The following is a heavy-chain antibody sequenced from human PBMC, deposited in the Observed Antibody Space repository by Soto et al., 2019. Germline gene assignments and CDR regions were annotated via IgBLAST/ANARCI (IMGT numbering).Heavy chain of an antibody. D-gene: IGHD3-3*01. Sequence: SETLSLTCTVSGGSISSGGYYWSWIRQHPGKGLEWIGYIYYSGSTYYNPSLKSRVTISVDTSKNQFSLKLSSVTAADTAVYYCARSSLTIFGVMDLQFDPWGQGTLVTVSS. CDR1: GGSISSGGYY. CDR3: ARSSLTIFGVMDLQFDP. J-gene: IGHJ5*02. CDR2: IYYSGST. V-gene: IGHV4-31*03.